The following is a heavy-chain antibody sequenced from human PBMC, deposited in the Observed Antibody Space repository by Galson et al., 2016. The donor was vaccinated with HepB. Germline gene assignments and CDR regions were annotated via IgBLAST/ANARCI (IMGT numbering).Heavy chain of an antibody. V-gene: IGHV4-59*12. CDR3: ARVVDYSDSSTYGWFDA. D-gene: IGHD3-22*01. Sequence: SETLSLTCTVSGASITDTYLSWIRQTPGKGMEWIGNFYYGGNSDYSRSLKRRVTLSVDTSKNQFSLNLGSVSASDTAIYYCARVVDYSDSSTYGWFDAWGQGTPVTVSS. CDR2: FYYGGNS. CDR1: GASITDTY. J-gene: IGHJ5*02.